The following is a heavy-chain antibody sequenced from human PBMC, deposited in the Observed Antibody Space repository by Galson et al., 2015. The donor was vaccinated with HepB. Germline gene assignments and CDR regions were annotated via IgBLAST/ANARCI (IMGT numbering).Heavy chain of an antibody. CDR1: GFTFSSYG. V-gene: IGHV3-33*01. J-gene: IGHJ4*02. CDR3: ARGNIVGVGIGLDY. Sequence: SLRLSCAASGFTFSSYGMHWVRQAPGKGLEWVAVIWYDGSNKYYADSVKGRFTISRDNSKNTLYLQMNSLRAEDTAVYYCARGNIVGVGIGLDYWGQGTLVTVSS. D-gene: IGHD5-12*01. CDR2: IWYDGSNK.